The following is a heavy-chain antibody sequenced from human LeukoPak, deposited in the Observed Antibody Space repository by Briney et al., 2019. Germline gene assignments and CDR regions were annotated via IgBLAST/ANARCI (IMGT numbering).Heavy chain of an antibody. CDR2: ISAYNGNT. V-gene: IGHV1-18*01. D-gene: IGHD6-6*01. CDR1: GYTFTSYG. CDR3: ARDGRSEQLGTFDY. J-gene: IGHJ4*02. Sequence: GASVKVSCKASGYTFTSYGISWVRQAPGQGLEWMGWISAYNGNTSYAQKLQGRVTMTTDTSTSTAYMELRSLRSDDTAVYYCARDGRSEQLGTFDYWGQGTLVTVSS.